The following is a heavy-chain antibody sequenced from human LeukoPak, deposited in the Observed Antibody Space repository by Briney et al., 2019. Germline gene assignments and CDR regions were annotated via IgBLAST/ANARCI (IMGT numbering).Heavy chain of an antibody. J-gene: IGHJ4*02. D-gene: IGHD5-12*01. CDR3: ARHRMDIVAPGYFDY. Sequence: PSETLSLTCTVSGGPISSYYWSWIRQPPGKGLEWIGYIYYSGSTNYNPSLKSRVTISVDTSKNQFSLKLSSVTAADTAVYYCARHRMDIVAPGYFDYWGQGTLVTVSS. CDR2: IYYSGST. V-gene: IGHV4-59*08. CDR1: GGPISSYY.